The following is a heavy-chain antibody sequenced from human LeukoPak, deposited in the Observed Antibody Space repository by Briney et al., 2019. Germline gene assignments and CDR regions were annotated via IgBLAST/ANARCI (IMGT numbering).Heavy chain of an antibody. CDR3: ARARGDL. CDR2: INHSGST. Sequence: SETLSLTCAVYGGSFSGYYWSWIRQPPGKGLEWIGEINHSGSTNYNPSLKSRVTISVDTSKNQFSLKLSSVTAADTAVYYRARARGDLWGQGTLVTVSS. CDR1: GGSFSGYY. V-gene: IGHV4-34*01. J-gene: IGHJ5*02.